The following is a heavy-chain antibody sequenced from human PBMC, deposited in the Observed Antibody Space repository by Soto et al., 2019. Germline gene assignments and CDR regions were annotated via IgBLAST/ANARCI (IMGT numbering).Heavy chain of an antibody. J-gene: IGHJ3*02. CDR3: ARDQAAAKNYSFDI. V-gene: IGHV4-39*02. CDR2: IYYSGST. CDR1: GGSISSSSYY. Sequence: QLQLQESGPGLVKPSETLSLTCTVSGGSISSSSYYWGWIRQPPGKGLEWIGSIYYSGSTYYNPSLKSLVTISVDTSKNQFSLKLSSVTAADTAVYYCARDQAAAKNYSFDIWGQGTMVTVSS. D-gene: IGHD6-13*01.